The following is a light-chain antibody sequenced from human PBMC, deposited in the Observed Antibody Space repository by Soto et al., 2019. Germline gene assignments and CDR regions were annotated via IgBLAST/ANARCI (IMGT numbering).Light chain of an antibody. J-gene: IGLJ3*02. Sequence: QSALTQPASVSGSPGQSITISCTGTFSDINTYNFVSWFRQHPGKAPKLMIYDVSSRPSGVSYRFSGSTSGKTASLTISGLQAEDEADYYCCIYTGTSRVFGGGTKLTVL. CDR3: CIYTGTSRV. CDR1: FSDINTYNF. CDR2: DVS. V-gene: IGLV2-14*01.